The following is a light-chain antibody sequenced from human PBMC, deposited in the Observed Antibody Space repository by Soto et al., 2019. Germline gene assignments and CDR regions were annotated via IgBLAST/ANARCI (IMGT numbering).Light chain of an antibody. CDR1: QSLLHGTGYNY. CDR3: MHVLQTPVT. J-gene: IGKJ3*01. Sequence: DIVMTQSPLSLLVTPGEPASISCRSSQSLLHGTGYNYLDWYLQKPGQSPQLLIQLGSMRASGVPDRFSGSGSGTDFTLKISRVEAEDVGVYYWMHVLQTPVTFGPGTKVEI. CDR2: LGS. V-gene: IGKV2-28*01.